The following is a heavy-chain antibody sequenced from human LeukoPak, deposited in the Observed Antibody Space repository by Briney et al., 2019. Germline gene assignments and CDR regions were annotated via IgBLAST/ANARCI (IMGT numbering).Heavy chain of an antibody. J-gene: IGHJ4*02. CDR1: GYVFTSYW. CDR2: IYPGTSDT. V-gene: IGHV5-51*01. Sequence: GESLKISCKTSGYVFTSYWIGWVRHMPGRGLEWMGIIYPGTSDTRYGPSFQGHVTISADKSISTAYLQWNSLKASDTAMYYCARHGEYCGGGSCYSDYWGQGTLVTVSS. D-gene: IGHD2-15*01. CDR3: ARHGEYCGGGSCYSDY.